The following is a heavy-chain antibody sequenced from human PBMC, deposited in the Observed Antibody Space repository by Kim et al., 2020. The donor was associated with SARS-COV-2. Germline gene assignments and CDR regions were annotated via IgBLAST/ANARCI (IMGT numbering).Heavy chain of an antibody. D-gene: IGHD2-8*01. J-gene: IGHJ4*02. CDR2: ISGSGDSI. V-gene: IGHV3-23*01. Sequence: GGSLRLSCAASGFTFSNYGMSWVRQAPGKGLEWVSVISGSGDSISYADSVRGRFTISRDNSKNTLYLQMNSLRAEDTAVYYCAKPPAYATFINFLDYWGQGTLVTVSS. CDR3: AKPPAYATFINFLDY. CDR1: GFTFSNYG.